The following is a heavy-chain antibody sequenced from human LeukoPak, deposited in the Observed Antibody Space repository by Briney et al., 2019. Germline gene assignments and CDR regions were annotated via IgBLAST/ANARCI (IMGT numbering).Heavy chain of an antibody. J-gene: IGHJ4*02. Sequence: SETLSLTCTVSGGSISSSSYYWGWIRQPPGKGLEWIGSIYYSGSTYYNPSLKSRVTISVDTSKNQFSLTLSSVTAADTAVYYCARGQKYISGFTVTELGSGYYDNWGQGALVTVSS. D-gene: IGHD5-18*01. CDR2: IYYSGST. CDR3: ARGQKYISGFTVTELGSGYYDN. V-gene: IGHV4-39*07. CDR1: GGSISSSSYY.